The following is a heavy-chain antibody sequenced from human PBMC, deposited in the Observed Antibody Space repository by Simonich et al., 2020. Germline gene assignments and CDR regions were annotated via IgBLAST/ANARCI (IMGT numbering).Heavy chain of an antibody. CDR1: GFTFSSYS. D-gene: IGHD6-19*01. J-gene: IGHJ6*02. CDR2: ISSSRSYI. V-gene: IGHV3-21*01. CDR3: ARWIAVAGTGAYGMDV. Sequence: EVQLVESGGGLVKPGGSLRLSCAASGFTFSSYSMNWVRQAPGKGLEWVSSISSSRSYIYYADSVKGRFTISRDNAKNSLYLQRNSLRAEDTAVYYCARWIAVAGTGAYGMDVWGQGTTVTVSS.